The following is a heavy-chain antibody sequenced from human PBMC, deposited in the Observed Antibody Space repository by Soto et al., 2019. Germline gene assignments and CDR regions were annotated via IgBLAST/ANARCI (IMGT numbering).Heavy chain of an antibody. CDR2: IWYDGSNK. Sequence: AGGSLRLSCAASGFTFSSYGMHWVRQAPGKGLEWVAVIWYDGSNKYYADSVKGRFTISRDNSKNTLYLQMNSLRAEDTALYYCARDTHYYDSSGYPSWGQGTLVTVSS. CDR1: GFTFSSYG. CDR3: ARDTHYYDSSGYPS. J-gene: IGHJ4*02. D-gene: IGHD3-22*01. V-gene: IGHV3-33*01.